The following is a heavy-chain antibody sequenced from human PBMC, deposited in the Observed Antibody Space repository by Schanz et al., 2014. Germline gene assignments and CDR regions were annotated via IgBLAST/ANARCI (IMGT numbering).Heavy chain of an antibody. D-gene: IGHD5-18*01. J-gene: IGHJ3*02. CDR3: TRGGYSYALSAFDI. CDR1: GYTFTSYS. CDR2: ITAYNGDT. V-gene: IGHV1-18*04. Sequence: QVQLVQSGAEVKKPGASVKVSCKASGYTFTSYSMHWVRQAPGQGLEWMGWITAYNGDTNYALKLQGRVTMTTDTSTGTACMELRSLRSDDTALYYCTRGGYSYALSAFDIWGQGTMVTVSS.